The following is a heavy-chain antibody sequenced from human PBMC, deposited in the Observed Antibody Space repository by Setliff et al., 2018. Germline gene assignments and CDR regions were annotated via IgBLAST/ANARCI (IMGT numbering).Heavy chain of an antibody. V-gene: IGHV3-66*01. D-gene: IGHD3-22*01. CDR1: GFTVSSNY. Sequence: GGSLRLSCAASGFTVSSNYMSWVRQAPGKGLEWVSVIYSGGSTYYADSVKGRFTISRDNSKNTLYLQMSSLRAEDTAVYYCARGGVTNYYDSSGIPDAFDIWGQGTMVTVSS. CDR2: IYSGGST. J-gene: IGHJ3*02. CDR3: ARGGVTNYYDSSGIPDAFDI.